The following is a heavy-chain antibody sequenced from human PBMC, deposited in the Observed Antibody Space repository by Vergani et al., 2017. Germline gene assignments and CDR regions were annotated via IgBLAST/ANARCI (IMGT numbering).Heavy chain of an antibody. Sequence: VQLLESGGGLVQPGSSVKVSCKASGGTFSSYAISWVRQAPGQGLEWMGRIIPILGIANYAQKFQGRVTMTRDTSISTAYMELSRLRSDDTAVYYCASAYDYIWGSYHDAFDIWGQGTMVTVSS. CDR3: ASAYDYIWGSYHDAFDI. V-gene: IGHV1-69*09. J-gene: IGHJ3*02. CDR2: IIPILGIA. D-gene: IGHD3-16*01. CDR1: GGTFSSYA.